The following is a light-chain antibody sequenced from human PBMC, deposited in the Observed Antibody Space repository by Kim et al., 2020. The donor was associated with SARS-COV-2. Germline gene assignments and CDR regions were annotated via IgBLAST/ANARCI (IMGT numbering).Light chain of an antibody. J-gene: IGKJ4*01. Sequence: DIVMTQSPDSLAVSLGERATINCKSSQSVLYSSNNKNYLAWYQQKPGQPPKLLICWASTRESFVPYRFSGSGSVTDFTLTISSLQAEHVSVYYCQQYYNTPLTFGVGTKLDIK. CDR2: WAS. CDR1: QSVLYSSNNKNY. V-gene: IGKV4-1*01. CDR3: QQYYNTPLT.